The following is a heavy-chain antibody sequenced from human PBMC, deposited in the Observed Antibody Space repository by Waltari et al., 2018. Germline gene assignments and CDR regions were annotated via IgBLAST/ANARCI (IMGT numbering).Heavy chain of an antibody. CDR3: ARDRAAAAGYYYYYMDV. J-gene: IGHJ6*03. CDR1: GGSISSYY. Sequence: QVQLQESGPGLVKPSETLSLTCTVSGGSISSYYWSWIRQPPGKGLEWIGYIYTSGSTTYNPSLKSLVTISVDTSKNQCALKLSSVTAADTAVYYCARDRAAAAGYYYYYMDVWGKGTTVTVSS. CDR2: IYTSGST. D-gene: IGHD6-13*01. V-gene: IGHV4-4*09.